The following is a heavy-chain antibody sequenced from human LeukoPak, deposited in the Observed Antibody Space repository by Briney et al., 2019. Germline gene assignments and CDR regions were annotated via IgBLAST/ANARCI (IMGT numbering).Heavy chain of an antibody. J-gene: IGHJ5*02. CDR1: GFTFSNFL. D-gene: IGHD3-10*01. Sequence: PGGSLRLSCAASGFTFSNFLMTWVRQAPGKGPEWVSAISGSGGDTYYADSVKGRFTISRDNAKNSLYLQMNSLRAEDTAVYYCASMVRGVIGYNWFDPWGQGTLVTVSS. CDR3: ASMVRGVIGYNWFDP. CDR2: ISGSGGDT. V-gene: IGHV3-23*01.